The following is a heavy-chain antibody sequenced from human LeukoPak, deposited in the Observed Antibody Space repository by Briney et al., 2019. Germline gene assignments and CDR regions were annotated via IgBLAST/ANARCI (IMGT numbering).Heavy chain of an antibody. CDR1: GGTFSSYT. D-gene: IGHD2-2*01. J-gene: IGHJ3*02. CDR3: AREAGPGEVVVVLNDAFDI. CDR2: IIPILGIA. Sequence: GASVKVSCKASGGTFSSYTISWVRQAPGQGLEWMGRIIPILGIANYAQKFQGRVTITADKPTSTAYMELSSLRSEDTAVYYCAREAGPGEVVVVLNDAFDIWGQGTMVTVSS. V-gene: IGHV1-69*04.